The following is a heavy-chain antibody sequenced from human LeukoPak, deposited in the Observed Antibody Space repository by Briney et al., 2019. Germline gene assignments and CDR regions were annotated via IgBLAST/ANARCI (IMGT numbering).Heavy chain of an antibody. CDR3: ARDLAAGGTYPHY. V-gene: IGHV3-53*01. J-gene: IGHJ4*02. CDR2: IYSVGST. D-gene: IGHD6-13*01. CDR1: GFTLSSNY. Sequence: GGSLRLSSAASGFTLSSNYMSCVRQAPGKGPEWVSVIYSVGSTYYADSVKGRFTISTDTSKNTLYLQMNSLRTEDTAVYYCARDLAAGGTYPHYWGQGTRVSASS.